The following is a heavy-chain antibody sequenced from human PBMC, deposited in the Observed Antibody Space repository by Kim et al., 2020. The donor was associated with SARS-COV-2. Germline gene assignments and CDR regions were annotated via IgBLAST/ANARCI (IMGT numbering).Heavy chain of an antibody. CDR3: AKNVHVTSVTFLWYFDL. V-gene: IGHV3-23*01. D-gene: IGHD2-2*01. Sequence: GGSLRLSCVASRFIFSSSAMTWVRQAPGKGLEWVSTIFGSGHGTYYADSVKGRFIVSRDNSKNTLYLQMNNLRADDTAIYYCAKNVHVTSVTFLWYFDLWGRGTSVTVSS. J-gene: IGHJ2*01. CDR2: IFGSGHGT. CDR1: RFIFSSSA.